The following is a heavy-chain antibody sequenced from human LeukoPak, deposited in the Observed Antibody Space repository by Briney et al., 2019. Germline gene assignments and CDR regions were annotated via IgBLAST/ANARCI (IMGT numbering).Heavy chain of an antibody. CDR1: GYTFTGYY. J-gene: IGHJ5*02. Sequence: VASVKVSCKASGYTFTGYYMHWVRQAPGQGLEWMGWINPNSGGTNYAQKFQGRVTMTRDTSISTAYMELSSLRSDDTAVYYCARAGAVVDNWFDPWGQGTLVTVSS. D-gene: IGHD2-15*01. CDR2: INPNSGGT. CDR3: ARAGAVVDNWFDP. V-gene: IGHV1-2*02.